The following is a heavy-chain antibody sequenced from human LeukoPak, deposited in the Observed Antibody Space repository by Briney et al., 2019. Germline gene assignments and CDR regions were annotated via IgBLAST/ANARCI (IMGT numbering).Heavy chain of an antibody. D-gene: IGHD3-10*01. V-gene: IGHV3-11*06. CDR2: ISSSSSYI. Sequence: GGSLRLSCAASGFTFSDYYMSWIRQAPGKGLEWVSSISSSSSYIYYADSVKGRFTISRDNAKNSLYLQMNSLRAEDTAVYYCARDRASGSYNSNWFDPWGQGTLVTVSS. J-gene: IGHJ5*02. CDR1: GFTFSDYY. CDR3: ARDRASGSYNSNWFDP.